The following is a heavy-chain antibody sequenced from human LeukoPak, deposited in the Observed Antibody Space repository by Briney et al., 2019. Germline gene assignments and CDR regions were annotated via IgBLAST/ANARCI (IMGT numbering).Heavy chain of an antibody. CDR2: INHSGST. V-gene: IGHV4-34*01. CDR1: GGSFSGYY. D-gene: IGHD3-22*01. Sequence: SETLSLTCAVYGGSFSGYYWSWIRQPPGKGLEWIGEINHSGSTNYNPSLKSRVTISVDTSKNQFSLKLSSVTAADTAVYCCARGLTPGYDSSGYYYDYWGQGTLVTVSS. J-gene: IGHJ4*02. CDR3: ARGLTPGYDSSGYYYDY.